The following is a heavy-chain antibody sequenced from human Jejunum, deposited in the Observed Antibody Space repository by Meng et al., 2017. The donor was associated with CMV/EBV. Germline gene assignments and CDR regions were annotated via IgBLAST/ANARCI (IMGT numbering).Heavy chain of an antibody. J-gene: IGHJ4*02. D-gene: IGHD6-13*01. CDR3: ARQVDSSWTPNYFDS. Sequence: SGYSFTNYWIGWVRQVPGKGLKWVGSINPGDSDTRYSASFQGQVTISADKSISTAYLQWSSLKASDTAIYYCARQVDSSWTPNYFDSWGQGTLVTVSS. CDR2: INPGDSDT. CDR1: GYSFTNYW. V-gene: IGHV5-51*01.